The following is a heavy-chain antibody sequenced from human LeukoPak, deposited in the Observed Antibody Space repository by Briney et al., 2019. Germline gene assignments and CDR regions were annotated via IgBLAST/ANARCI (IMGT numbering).Heavy chain of an antibody. CDR3: ARPFRSSSRPPNAFDI. CDR2: IIPIFGTA. J-gene: IGHJ3*02. V-gene: IGHV1-69*13. Sequence: SVKVSCKASGGTFSSYAISWVRQAPGQGLEWMGGIIPIFGTANYAQKFQGRVTITADESTSTAYMELSSLRSEDTAMYYCARPFRSSSRPPNAFDIWGQGTMVTVSS. D-gene: IGHD6-13*01. CDR1: GGTFSSYA.